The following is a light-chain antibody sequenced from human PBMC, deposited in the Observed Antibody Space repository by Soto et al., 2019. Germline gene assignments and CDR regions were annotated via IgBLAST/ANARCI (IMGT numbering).Light chain of an antibody. CDR3: QQYNNWPRT. CDR1: QSISSY. V-gene: IGKV3-15*01. Sequence: EIVVTQSPATLSVSPGERATLSCRASQSISSYLAWYQHKPGRAPKLLIYGASTRASGIPARFSGSGSGTHFTLSISSLQSEDFAVYYCQQYNNWPRTFGQGTKVDIK. CDR2: GAS. J-gene: IGKJ1*01.